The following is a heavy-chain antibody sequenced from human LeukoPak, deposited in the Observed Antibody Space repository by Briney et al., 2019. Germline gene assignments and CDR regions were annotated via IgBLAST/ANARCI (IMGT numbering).Heavy chain of an antibody. D-gene: IGHD5-12*01. CDR3: ARDQHSGYSGYDAAFYFDY. CDR1: GYTFTSYD. CDR2: MNPNSGNT. J-gene: IGHJ4*02. V-gene: IGHV1-8*01. Sequence: ASVKVSCKASGYTFTSYDIDWVRQATGQGLEWMGWMNPNSGNTGYAQKFQGRVTMTRNTSISTAYMELSSLRSEDTAVYYCARDQHSGYSGYDAAFYFDYWGQGTLVTVSS.